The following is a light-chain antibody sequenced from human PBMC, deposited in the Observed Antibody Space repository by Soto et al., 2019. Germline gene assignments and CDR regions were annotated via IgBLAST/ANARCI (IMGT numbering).Light chain of an antibody. Sequence: EIVLTQSPGTLSLSPGERATLSCRASQSVSSSYLAWYQQKPGQAPRLLIYGASSRATGIPHRFSGSGSAXXXXLXISRLEPEDFAVYYCQQYDSSPVTFGQGTKVEIK. V-gene: IGKV3-20*01. J-gene: IGKJ1*01. CDR3: QQYDSSPVT. CDR1: QSVSSSY. CDR2: GAS.